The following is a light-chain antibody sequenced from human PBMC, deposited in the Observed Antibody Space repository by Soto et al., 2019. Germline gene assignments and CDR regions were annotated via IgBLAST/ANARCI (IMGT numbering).Light chain of an antibody. CDR2: GAS. J-gene: IGKJ1*01. CDR3: QQYNSYSWT. CDR1: QSVSSSY. V-gene: IGKV3-20*01. Sequence: EIVLTQSPGTLSLSPGERATLSCRASQSVSSSYLAWYQQKPGQAPRLLIYGASSRATGIPDRFSGSGSGTEFTLTISILQPDDFATYYCQQYNSYSWTFGQGTKVDIK.